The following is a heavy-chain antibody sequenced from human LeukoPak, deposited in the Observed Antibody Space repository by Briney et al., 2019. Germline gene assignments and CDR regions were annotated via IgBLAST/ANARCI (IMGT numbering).Heavy chain of an antibody. CDR1: GASISGSGYY. V-gene: IGHV4-39*07. Sequence: SETLSLTCAVSGASISGSGYYWGWIRQPPGKGLEWIGSIYYSGSTYYNPSLKSRVTISVDTSKNQFSLKLSSVTAADTAVYYCARDGKGPYYYDSSGRGYWGQGTLVTVSS. CDR3: ARDGKGPYYYDSSGRGY. J-gene: IGHJ4*02. CDR2: IYYSGST. D-gene: IGHD3-22*01.